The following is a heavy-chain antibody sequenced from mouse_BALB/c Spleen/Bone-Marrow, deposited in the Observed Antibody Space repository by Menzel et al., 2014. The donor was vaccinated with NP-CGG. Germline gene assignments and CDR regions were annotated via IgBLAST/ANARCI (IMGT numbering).Heavy chain of an antibody. Sequence: DVKLVESGGGLVQPGGSRKLSCAASGFTFSSFGMHWVRQAPEKGLEWVAYISSGSSAIYNADTVRGRFTISRDNPKNTLFLQMTSLRSEDTAMYYCARGGNWEDFDYWGQGTTLTVSS. D-gene: IGHD4-1*01. J-gene: IGHJ2*01. V-gene: IGHV5-17*02. CDR3: ARGGNWEDFDY. CDR1: GFTFSSFG. CDR2: ISSGSSAI.